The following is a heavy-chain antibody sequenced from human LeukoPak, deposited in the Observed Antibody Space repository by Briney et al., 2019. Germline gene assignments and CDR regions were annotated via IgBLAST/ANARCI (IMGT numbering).Heavy chain of an antibody. CDR3: ARDQGPAAIGGY. CDR1: GGSISSGGYY. V-gene: IGHV4-31*03. D-gene: IGHD2-2*01. Sequence: PSETLSLTCTVSGGSISSGGYYWSWIRQYPGKGLEWIGYIYYSGSTYHNPSLKSRVTISVDTSKNQFSLKLSSVTAADTAVYYCARDQGPAAIGGYWGQGTLVTVSS. J-gene: IGHJ4*02. CDR2: IYYSGST.